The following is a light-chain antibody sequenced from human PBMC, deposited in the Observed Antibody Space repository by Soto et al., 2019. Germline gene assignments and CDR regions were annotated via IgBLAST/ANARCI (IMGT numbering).Light chain of an antibody. CDR3: QQYDNLPIT. CDR1: QGISHY. J-gene: IGKJ5*01. CDR2: DAS. V-gene: IGKV1-33*01. Sequence: DIQMTQSPSSLSGSVGDRVTITFQAVQGISHYLNWYQQKPGKAPKLLIYDASNLDTGVPPRFSGSGSGTDFTFTITSLQPEDVAIYFCQQYDNLPITFGQGTRLEIK.